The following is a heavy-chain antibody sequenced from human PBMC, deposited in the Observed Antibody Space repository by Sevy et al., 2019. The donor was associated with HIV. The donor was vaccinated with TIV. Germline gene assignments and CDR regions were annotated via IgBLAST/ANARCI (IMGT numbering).Heavy chain of an antibody. Sequence: SSVKVSCKASGYTFTNYDINWVRQATGQGLEWMGWMNPNSGNTGYAQKFQGRVTMTRNTSISTAYMELSSLRSEDTAVYYCARGTVLLGIVVVPAARGWFDPWGRGTLVTVS. CDR1: GYTFTNYD. CDR3: ARGTVLLGIVVVPAARGWFDP. D-gene: IGHD2-2*03. J-gene: IGHJ5*02. V-gene: IGHV1-8*01. CDR2: MNPNSGNT.